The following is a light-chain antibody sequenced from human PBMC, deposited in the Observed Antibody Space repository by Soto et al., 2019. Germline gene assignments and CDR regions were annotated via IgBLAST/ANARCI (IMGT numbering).Light chain of an antibody. CDR3: QQLDVYPST. J-gene: IGKJ4*02. V-gene: IGKV1-9*01. CDR1: QDINSY. Sequence: IPLTQSPSSLSASVGDRVTITCRASQDINSYLAWYQQKPGKAPNLLIYAGTSLQSGVPSRFSGSGSGTEFTLTISSLQPEDFAAYYCQQLDVYPSTFGGGTKVE. CDR2: AGT.